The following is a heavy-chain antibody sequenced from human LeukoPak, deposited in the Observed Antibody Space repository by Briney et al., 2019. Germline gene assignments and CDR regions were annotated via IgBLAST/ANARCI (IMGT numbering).Heavy chain of an antibody. V-gene: IGHV1-8*02. Sequence: GASVKVSCKASGYTFTDYEINWVRQAAGQGLEWMGWMRPNSGEPRNVQKFQGRVSMTRNISTRTAYMELTGLRSGDTAVYFCARGYCSGGACYPVEYLPHWGQGNRVLVSS. CDR1: GYTFTDYE. J-gene: IGHJ1*01. D-gene: IGHD2-15*01. CDR2: MRPNSGEP. CDR3: ARGYCSGGACYPVEYLPH.